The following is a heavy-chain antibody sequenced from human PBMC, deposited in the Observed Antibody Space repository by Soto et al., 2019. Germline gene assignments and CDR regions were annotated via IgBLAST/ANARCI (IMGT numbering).Heavy chain of an antibody. CDR2: ISSSGSTT. J-gene: IGHJ4*02. Sequence: GGSLRLSCAASGFSLSDYYMSWIRQAPGEGLEWVSYISSSGSTTHYADSVKGRFTISKDNAKNSVYLQMNSLRAEDSAVYYCARVRGDSSGSYYFDYWGQGTLVTVSS. D-gene: IGHD3-22*01. CDR1: GFSLSDYY. V-gene: IGHV3-11*01. CDR3: ARVRGDSSGSYYFDY.